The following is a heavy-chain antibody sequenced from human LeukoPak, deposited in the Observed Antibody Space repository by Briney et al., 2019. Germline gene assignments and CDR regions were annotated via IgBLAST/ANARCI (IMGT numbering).Heavy chain of an antibody. CDR1: GFTFSSYE. CDR3: TTDRFYYGDYG. D-gene: IGHD4-17*01. V-gene: IGHV3-15*01. J-gene: IGHJ4*02. Sequence: GGSLRLSCAASGFTFSSYEMSWVRQAPGKGLEWVGRIKSKTDGGTTDYAAPVKGRFTISRDDSKNTLYLQMNSLKTEDTAVYYCTTDRFYYGDYGWGQGTLVTVSS. CDR2: IKSKTDGGTT.